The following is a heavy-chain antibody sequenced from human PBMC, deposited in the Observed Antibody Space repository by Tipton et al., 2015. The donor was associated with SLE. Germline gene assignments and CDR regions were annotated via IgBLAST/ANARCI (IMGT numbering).Heavy chain of an antibody. CDR1: GGSISSSSYY. J-gene: IGHJ4*02. CDR2: VYYSGST. Sequence: TLSLTCTVSGGSISSSSYYWGWIRQPPGKEPEWIGSVYYSGSTYYTPSLKSRVTTSVDTSKNQFSLDLSSVTAADTAVFYCARQIAAVDGNYFDYWGQGTLVTVSS. CDR3: ARQIAAVDGNYFDY. D-gene: IGHD6-13*01. V-gene: IGHV4-39*01.